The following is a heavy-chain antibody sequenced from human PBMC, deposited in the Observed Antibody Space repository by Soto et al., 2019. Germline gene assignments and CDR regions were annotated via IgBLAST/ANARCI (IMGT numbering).Heavy chain of an antibody. Sequence: EVQLVESGGDLVQPGGSLRLSCPASGFTFSTYWMHWVRQVPGKGPEWVSRMSSDGSSTAYADSVRGRFIISRDNAENTLYLQMNSLRVDDTAVYYCARGTVRDHDFGDHWGLGTLVAVSS. CDR2: MSSDGSST. CDR3: ARGTVRDHDFGDH. D-gene: IGHD4-17*01. J-gene: IGHJ4*02. V-gene: IGHV3-74*01. CDR1: GFTFSTYW.